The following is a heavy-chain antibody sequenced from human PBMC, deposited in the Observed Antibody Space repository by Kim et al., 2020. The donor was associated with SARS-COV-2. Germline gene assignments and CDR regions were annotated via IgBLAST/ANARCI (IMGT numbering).Heavy chain of an antibody. CDR3: ARSSLCGGDCYTHPALHYYYYGMDV. CDR1: GGSFSGYY. V-gene: IGHV4-34*01. Sequence: SETLSLTCAVYGGSFSGYYWSWIRQPPGKGLEWIGEINHSGSTNYNPSLKSRVTISVDTSKNQFSLKLSSVTAADTAVYYCARSSLCGGDCYTHPALHYYYYGMDVWGQGTTVTVSS. CDR2: INHSGST. D-gene: IGHD2-21*02. J-gene: IGHJ6*02.